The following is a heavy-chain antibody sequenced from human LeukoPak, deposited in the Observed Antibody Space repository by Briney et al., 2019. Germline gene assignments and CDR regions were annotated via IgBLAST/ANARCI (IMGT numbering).Heavy chain of an antibody. CDR2: ISAYNGNT. Sequence: ASVKVSCKASGYTFTSYGISWVRQAPGQGLEWMGWISAYNGNTNYARKLQGRVTMTTDTSTSTAYMELRSLRSDDTAVYYCARAEEGSTSSPYMDVWGKGTTVTVSS. CDR3: ARAEEGSTSSPYMDV. D-gene: IGHD2-2*01. V-gene: IGHV1-18*01. J-gene: IGHJ6*03. CDR1: GYTFTSYG.